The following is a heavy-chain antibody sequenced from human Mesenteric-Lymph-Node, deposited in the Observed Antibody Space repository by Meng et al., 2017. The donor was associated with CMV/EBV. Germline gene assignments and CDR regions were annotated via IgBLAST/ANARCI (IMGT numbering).Heavy chain of an antibody. J-gene: IGHJ4*02. V-gene: IGHV3-21*01. CDR3: ARDPEPAATH. D-gene: IGHD2-2*01. CDR2: ISSSSSYI. Sequence: GGSLRLSCAASGFTFSSYAMNWVRQAPGKGLEWVSSISSSSSYIYYADSVKGRFTISRDNAKNSLYLQMNSLRAEDTAVYYCARDPEPAATHWGQGTLVTVSS. CDR1: GFTFSSYA.